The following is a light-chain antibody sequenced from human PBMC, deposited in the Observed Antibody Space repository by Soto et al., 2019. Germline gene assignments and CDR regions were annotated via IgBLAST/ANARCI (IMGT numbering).Light chain of an antibody. CDR1: KSNIGNNY. J-gene: IGLJ2*01. V-gene: IGLV1-51*01. Sequence: QSVLTQPPSVSAAPGQKVTISCSGSKSNIGNNYVSWYQHLPGTAPKLLIYDNSKRPTGIPDRFSGSKSGTSATLGITGLQTGDEADYDCGAWDDSLSAVFGGGTKLTVL. CDR3: GAWDDSLSAV. CDR2: DNS.